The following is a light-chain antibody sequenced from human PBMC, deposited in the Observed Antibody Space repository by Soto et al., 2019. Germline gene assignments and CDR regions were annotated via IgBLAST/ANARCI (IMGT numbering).Light chain of an antibody. CDR1: QSLLDSDDGNPY. Sequence: DIVMTQTPLSLTVTPGEPASISCRSSQSLLDSDDGNPYLDWYLQKPGQSPQLLIYTVSYRGSGVPDRFGGSGSGTDFTLKSSRVEAEDVGVYYCMQRIEFPLTFGGGTKVEIK. J-gene: IGKJ4*01. CDR2: TVS. CDR3: MQRIEFPLT. V-gene: IGKV2-40*01.